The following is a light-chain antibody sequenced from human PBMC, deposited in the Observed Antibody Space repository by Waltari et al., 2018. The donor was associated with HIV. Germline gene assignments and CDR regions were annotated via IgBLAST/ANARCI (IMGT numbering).Light chain of an antibody. V-gene: IGKV1-5*03. J-gene: IGKJ1*01. Sequence: STLTASVGDTVSLTCRASQSIRNYLAWYQQKPGRAPQLLISEASSLESGVPSRFSGSGSGTVFTLTISSLQPDDFATYYCLQYDNLWTFGQGTKVE. CDR1: QSIRNY. CDR3: LQYDNLWT. CDR2: EAS.